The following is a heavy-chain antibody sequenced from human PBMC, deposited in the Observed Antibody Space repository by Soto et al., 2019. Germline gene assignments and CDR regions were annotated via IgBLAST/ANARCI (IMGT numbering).Heavy chain of an antibody. CDR3: ARAGRYYGSGSYYVFDY. Sequence: PSETLSLTCAVSGGSISSGGYSWSWIRQPPGKGLEWIGYIYHSGSTYYNPSLKSRVTISVDRSKNQFSLKPSSVTAADTAVYYCARAGRYYGSGSYYVFDYWGQGTLVTVSS. D-gene: IGHD3-10*01. CDR2: IYHSGST. CDR1: GGSISSGGYS. J-gene: IGHJ4*02. V-gene: IGHV4-30-2*01.